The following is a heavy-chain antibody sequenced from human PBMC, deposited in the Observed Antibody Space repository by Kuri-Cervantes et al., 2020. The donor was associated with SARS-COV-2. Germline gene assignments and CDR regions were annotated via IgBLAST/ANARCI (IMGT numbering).Heavy chain of an antibody. Sequence: ASVKVSCKASGYTFTGYYMHWVRQAPGQGLEWMGWINPNSGGTNYAQKFQGRVTMTRDTSISTAYMELSRLRSEDTAVYYCARGLQRLHTFFDFWSGYSSETMDVWGKGTTVTVSS. CDR2: INPNSGGT. CDR1: GYTFTGYY. D-gene: IGHD3-3*01. V-gene: IGHV1-2*02. J-gene: IGHJ6*03. CDR3: ARGLQRLHTFFDFWSGYSSETMDV.